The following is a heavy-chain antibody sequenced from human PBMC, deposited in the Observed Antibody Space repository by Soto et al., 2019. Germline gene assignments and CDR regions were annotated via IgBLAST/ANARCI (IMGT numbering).Heavy chain of an antibody. V-gene: IGHV4-39*07. D-gene: IGHD1-26*01. J-gene: IGHJ4*02. CDR1: GGSISSSSYY. Sequence: PSETLSLTCTVSGGSISSSSYYWGWIRQPPGKGLEWIGSFYYSGSTYYNPSLKSRVTISVDTSKNQFSLKLSSVTAADTAVYYCARRYGSAIDYWGQGTLVTVSS. CDR2: FYYSGST. CDR3: ARRYGSAIDY.